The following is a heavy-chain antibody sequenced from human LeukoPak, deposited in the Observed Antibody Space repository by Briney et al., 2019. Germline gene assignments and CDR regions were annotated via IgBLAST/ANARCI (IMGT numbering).Heavy chain of an antibody. J-gene: IGHJ4*02. CDR3: ARSVDGVLNDY. Sequence: SETLSLTCAVSGGSISSGGSSWSWIRQPPGKGLEWIGYIYHSGSTYYNPSLKSRVTISVDRSKNQFSLKLSSVTAADTAVYYCARSVDGVLNDYWGQGTLVTVSS. CDR2: IYHSGST. D-gene: IGHD5-12*01. CDR1: GGSISSGGSS. V-gene: IGHV4-30-2*01.